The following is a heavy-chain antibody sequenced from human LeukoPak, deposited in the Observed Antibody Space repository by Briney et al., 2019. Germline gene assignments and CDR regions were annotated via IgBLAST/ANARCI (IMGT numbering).Heavy chain of an antibody. CDR3: AKDRSSSWYPYSFDY. V-gene: IGHV3-23*01. D-gene: IGHD6-13*01. CDR1: GFTFSSYT. Sequence: QVGGSLRLSCAASGFTFSSYTMSWVRQAPGKGLEWVSAISGSGGSTYYADSVKGRFTISRDNSKNALYLQMNSLRAEDTAVYYRAKDRSSSWYPYSFDYWGQGTLVTVSS. CDR2: ISGSGGST. J-gene: IGHJ4*02.